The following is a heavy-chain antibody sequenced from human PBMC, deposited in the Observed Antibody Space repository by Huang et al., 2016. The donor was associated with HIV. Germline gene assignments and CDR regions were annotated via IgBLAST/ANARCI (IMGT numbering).Heavy chain of an antibody. D-gene: IGHD6-13*01. CDR2: RSYGGDNQ. Sequence: QVQLEESGGGVVQPGRSLRLSCADSGLRFSRYAIHWVRQAPDKGLEWGAVRSYGGDNQLYAYSVKGQFSLSRNNSKNTVYLQMNSLRVEDTALYYCAGAPYSSGWSSGDFDLWGRGTLVTVSS. CDR1: GLRFSRYA. J-gene: IGHJ2*01. V-gene: IGHV3-30-3*01. CDR3: AGAPYSSGWSSGDFDL.